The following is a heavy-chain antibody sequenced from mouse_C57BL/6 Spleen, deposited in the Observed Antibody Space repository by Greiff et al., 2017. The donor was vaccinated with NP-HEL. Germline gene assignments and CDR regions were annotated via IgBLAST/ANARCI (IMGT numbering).Heavy chain of an antibody. Sequence: EVKLMESGAELVRPGASVKLSCTASGFNIKDYYMHWVKQRPEQGLEWIGRIDPEDGDTEYAPKFQGKATMTADTSSNTAYLQLSSLTSEDTAVYYCTLYGSSTWFAYWGQGTLVTVSA. CDR1: GFNIKDYY. J-gene: IGHJ3*01. V-gene: IGHV14-1*01. CDR2: IDPEDGDT. CDR3: TLYGSSTWFAY. D-gene: IGHD1-1*01.